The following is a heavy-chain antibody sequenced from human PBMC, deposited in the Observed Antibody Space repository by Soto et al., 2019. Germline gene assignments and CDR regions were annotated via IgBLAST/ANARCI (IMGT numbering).Heavy chain of an antibody. CDR3: ARGGTIFGVVIDSLVGYYYGMDV. J-gene: IGHJ6*02. CDR1: GGTFSSYA. D-gene: IGHD3-3*01. CDR2: IIPIFGTA. V-gene: IGHV1-69*13. Sequence: SVKVSCKASGGTFSSYAISWVRQAPGQGLEWMGGIIPIFGTANYAQKFQGRVTITADESTSTAYMELSSLRSEDTAVYYCARGGTIFGVVIDSLVGYYYGMDVWGQGTTVTVS.